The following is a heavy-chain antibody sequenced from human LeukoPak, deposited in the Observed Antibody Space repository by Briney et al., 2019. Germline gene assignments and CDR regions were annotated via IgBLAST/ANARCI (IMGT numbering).Heavy chain of an antibody. D-gene: IGHD3-10*01. CDR2: ISASATTI. Sequence: TGGSLRLSCAASGFTFSDYYMTWLRQAPGKGPEWVSYISASATTIYYADSVKGRFTISRDNAKNSLYLQMNSLRAEDTAVYYCARLRGASGRYDAFDIWGQGTMVTVSS. V-gene: IGHV3-11*01. J-gene: IGHJ3*02. CDR3: ARLRGASGRYDAFDI. CDR1: GFTFSDYY.